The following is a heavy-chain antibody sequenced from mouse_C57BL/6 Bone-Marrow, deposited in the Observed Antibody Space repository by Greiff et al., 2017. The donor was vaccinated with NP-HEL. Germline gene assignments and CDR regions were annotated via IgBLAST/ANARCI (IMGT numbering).Heavy chain of an antibody. CDR1: GFTFSDYY. CDR3: ARHKAYYEYYYAMDY. D-gene: IGHD2-10*01. Sequence: EVQLVESGGGLVQPGGSLTLSCAASGFTFSDYYMYWVRQTPEKRLEWVAYLSNGGGSTYYPDTVKGRFSISRDNAKNTRYLQMSRLKSEDTAMYYCARHKAYYEYYYAMDYWGQGTSVTVSS. CDR2: LSNGGGST. V-gene: IGHV5-12*01. J-gene: IGHJ4*01.